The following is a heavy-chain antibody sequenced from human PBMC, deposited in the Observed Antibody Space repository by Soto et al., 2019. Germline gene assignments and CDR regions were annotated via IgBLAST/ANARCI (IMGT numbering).Heavy chain of an antibody. D-gene: IGHD2-2*01. CDR2: IIPILGMA. V-gene: IGHV1-69*02. CDR3: ARLCSSTSCYDY. CDR1: GGTFSSYT. Sequence: SVKVSCKASGGTFSSYTISWVRQAPGQGLEWMGRIIPILGMANYAQKFQGRVTITADKSTSTAYMELSSLRSEDTAVYYCARLCSSTSCYDYWGQGTLVTVSS. J-gene: IGHJ4*02.